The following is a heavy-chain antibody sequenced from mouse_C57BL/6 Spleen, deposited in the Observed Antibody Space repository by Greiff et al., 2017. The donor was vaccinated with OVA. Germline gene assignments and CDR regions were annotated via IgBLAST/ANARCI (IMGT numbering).Heavy chain of an antibody. Sequence: VKLQQPGAELVRPGSSVKLSCKASGYTFTSYWMDWVKQRPGQGLEWIGNIYPSDSETHYNQKFKDKATLTVDKSSSTAYMQLSSLTSEDSAVYYCARSALIYYYGSSSFDYWGQGTTLTVSS. V-gene: IGHV1-61*01. CDR1: GYTFTSYW. CDR2: IYPSDSET. CDR3: ARSALIYYYGSSSFDY. D-gene: IGHD1-1*01. J-gene: IGHJ2*01.